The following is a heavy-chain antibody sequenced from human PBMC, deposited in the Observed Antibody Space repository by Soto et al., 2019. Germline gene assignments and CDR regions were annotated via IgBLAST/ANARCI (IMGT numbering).Heavy chain of an antibody. J-gene: IGHJ6*02. Sequence: SETLSLTCTVSGVSISSDEYYWSWIRQPPGKGLDWIGYIYYSGSTYYNPSLKSRVTISVDTSKNQFSLKLSSVTAADTAVYYCARADYYYYYGMDVWGQGTTVTVSS. CDR1: GVSISSDEYY. CDR2: IYYSGST. V-gene: IGHV4-30-4*01. CDR3: ARADYYYYYGMDV.